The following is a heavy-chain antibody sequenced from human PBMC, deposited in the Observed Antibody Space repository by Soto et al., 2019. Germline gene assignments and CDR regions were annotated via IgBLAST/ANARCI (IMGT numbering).Heavy chain of an antibody. CDR3: AAVNRGYYYGMDV. CDR1: GGSISSGGYY. CDR2: IYYSGST. J-gene: IGHJ6*02. V-gene: IGHV4-31*03. Sequence: SETLSLTCTVSGGSISSGGYYWSWIRQHPGKGLEWIGYIYYSGSTYYNPSLKSRVTISVDTSKNQFSLKLSSVTAADTAVYYGAAVNRGYYYGMDVWGQGTTVTVSS. D-gene: IGHD3-10*01.